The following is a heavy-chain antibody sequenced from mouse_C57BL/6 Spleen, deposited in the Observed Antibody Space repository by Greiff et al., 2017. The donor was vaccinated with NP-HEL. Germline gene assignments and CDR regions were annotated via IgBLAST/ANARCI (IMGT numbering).Heavy chain of an antibody. J-gene: IGHJ2*01. CDR3: ARRGGYYEDCFDY. CDR2: ISGGGGNT. D-gene: IGHD2-3*01. Sequence: EVMLVESGGGLVKPGGSLKLSCAASGFTFSSYTMSWVRQTPEKRLEWVATISGGGGNTYYPDSVKGRFTISRDNAKNTLYLQMSSLRSEDTALYYCARRGGYYEDCFDYWGQGTTLTVSS. V-gene: IGHV5-9*01. CDR1: GFTFSSYT.